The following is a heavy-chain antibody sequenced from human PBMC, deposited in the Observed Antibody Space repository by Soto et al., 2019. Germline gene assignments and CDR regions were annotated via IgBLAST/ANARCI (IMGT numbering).Heavy chain of an antibody. CDR3: ATPSGPLGQYCALPDN. CDR2: IIPMFGST. V-gene: IGHV1-69*08. D-gene: IGHD2-15*01. Sequence: SVKVSCTDSGGTFSHSTVAWVRQAPGHRPEWMGMIIPMFGSTNSAQKFRDRVTFSADTYTNTAYMELSSLRSEDTAVYYCATPSGPLGQYCALPDNWGHVTLFTVSS. J-gene: IGHJ4*01. CDR1: GGTFSHST.